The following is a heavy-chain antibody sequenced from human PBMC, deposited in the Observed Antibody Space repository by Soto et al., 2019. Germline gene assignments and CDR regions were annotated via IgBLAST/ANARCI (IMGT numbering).Heavy chain of an antibody. CDR1: GYTFTSYD. J-gene: IGHJ6*02. CDR3: AREITDYGMDV. CDR2: MNANSGNT. Sequence: QVQLVQSGAEVKKPGASVKVSCKASGYTFTSYDITWVRQATGHGLEWMGWMNANSGNTGSAQKFQGRVTMTRNTSISTAYMELSSLRSEDTAVYYCAREITDYGMDVWGQGTTVTVSS. D-gene: IGHD1-20*01. V-gene: IGHV1-8*01.